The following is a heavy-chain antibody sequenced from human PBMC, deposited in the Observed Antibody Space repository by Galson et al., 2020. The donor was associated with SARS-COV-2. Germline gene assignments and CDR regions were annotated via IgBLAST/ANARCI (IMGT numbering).Heavy chain of an antibody. V-gene: IGHV1-24*01. CDR3: AKSPAVTTVGLHPCRTQTDNYYYYYGMDG. J-gene: IGHJ6*02. D-gene: IGHD4-17*01. CDR1: GYTLTELS. CDR2: FDPEDGET. Sequence: ASVKVSCKVSGYTLTELSMHWVRQAPGKGLEWMGGFDPEDGETIYAQKFQGRVTMTEDTSTDTAYMELSSLRSEDTAVYYCAKSPAVTTVGLHPCRTQTDNYYYYYGMDGWGLGTTVTVSS.